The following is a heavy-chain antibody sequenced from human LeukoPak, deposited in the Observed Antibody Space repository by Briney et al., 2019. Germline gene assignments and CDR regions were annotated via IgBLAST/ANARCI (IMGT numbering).Heavy chain of an antibody. CDR2: FDPEDGET. Sequence: ASVKVSCKVSGYTLTELSMHWVRQAPGKGLEWMGGFDPEDGETIYAQKFQGRVTMTEDTSTDTAYMELSRLRSEDTAVYYCARVTGYVIEDNFDYWGQGTLVTVSS. CDR3: ARVTGYVIEDNFDY. CDR1: GYTLTELS. D-gene: IGHD2-15*01. J-gene: IGHJ4*02. V-gene: IGHV1-24*01.